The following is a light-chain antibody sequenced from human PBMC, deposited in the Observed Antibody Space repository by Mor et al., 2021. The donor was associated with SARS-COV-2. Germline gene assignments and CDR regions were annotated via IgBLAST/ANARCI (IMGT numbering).Light chain of an antibody. CDR3: QVWEITSDHAV. CDR2: DDT. V-gene: IGLV3-21*02. Sequence: VGSDTVHWYQLKPGQAPLLVVYDDTERPSGIPDRFSGSTSGNTATLTITRVEAGDEAEYFCQVWEITSDHAVFGG. CDR1: VGSDT. J-gene: IGLJ2*01.